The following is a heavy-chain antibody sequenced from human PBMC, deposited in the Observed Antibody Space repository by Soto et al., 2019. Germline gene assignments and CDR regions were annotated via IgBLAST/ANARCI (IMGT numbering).Heavy chain of an antibody. D-gene: IGHD5-12*01. V-gene: IGHV1-3*04. CDR1: GYTFTSYA. CDR3: ASVPAGGYEYVY. CDR2: ISTGNGNT. J-gene: IGHJ4*02. Sequence: GASVKVSCKASGYTFTSYALHWVRQAPGQRLEWMGWISTGNGNTKSSQNFQGRVTITRDTSATTAYMELRSLRYEDTAVYYCASVPAGGYEYVYWGQGTLVTVSS.